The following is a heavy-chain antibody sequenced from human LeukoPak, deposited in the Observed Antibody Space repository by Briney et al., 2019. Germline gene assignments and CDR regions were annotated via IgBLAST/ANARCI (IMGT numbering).Heavy chain of an antibody. Sequence: SVKVSCKASGGTFNSYAISWVRQAPGQGLEWMGVIIPIFGTTNYARKFRGRVTLTADKSTRTAYMELSSLRSEDTAVYYCARDSQVDIDAFDIWGQGTMVTVSS. CDR3: ARDSQVDIDAFDI. V-gene: IGHV1-69*06. CDR2: IIPIFGTT. CDR1: GGTFNSYA. D-gene: IGHD5-12*01. J-gene: IGHJ3*02.